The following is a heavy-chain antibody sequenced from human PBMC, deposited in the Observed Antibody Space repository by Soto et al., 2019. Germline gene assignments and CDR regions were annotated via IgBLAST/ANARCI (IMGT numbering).Heavy chain of an antibody. D-gene: IGHD3-22*01. CDR2: IIPIFGTA. CDR3: AARPDYYDSSGYYYAFDY. Sequence: ASVKVSCKASGGTFSSYAISWVRQAPGQGLEWMGGIIPIFGTANYAQKFQGRVTITADESTSTAYMELSSLRSEDTAVYYCAARPDYYDSSGYYYAFDYWGQGTLVTVSS. V-gene: IGHV1-69*13. CDR1: GGTFSSYA. J-gene: IGHJ4*02.